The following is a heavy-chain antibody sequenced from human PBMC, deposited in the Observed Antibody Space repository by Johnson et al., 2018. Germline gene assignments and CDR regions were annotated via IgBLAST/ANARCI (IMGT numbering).Heavy chain of an antibody. CDR1: GFTFSSYG. V-gene: IGHV3-30*03. CDR2: ISYDGSNK. J-gene: IGHJ6*02. CDR3: TTEVTTYDSSYGMDV. Sequence: VQLVESGGGVVQPGRSLRLSCAASGFTFSSYGMHWVRQAPGKGLEWVAVISYDGSNKYYADSVKGRFTISRDNSKNTLYLQMNSLKTEDTAVYYCTTEVTTYDSSYGMDVWGQGTTVTVSS. D-gene: IGHD4-17*01.